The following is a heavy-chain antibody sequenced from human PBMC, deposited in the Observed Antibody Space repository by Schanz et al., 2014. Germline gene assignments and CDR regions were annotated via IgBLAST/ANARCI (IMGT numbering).Heavy chain of an antibody. CDR2: ISYDGSSK. V-gene: IGHV3-33*08. D-gene: IGHD3-22*01. Sequence: VQLVESGGGLVQPRGSLRLSCAASEFSFSSFGMNWVRQAPGKGLEWVALISYDGSSKNHADSVQGRFTISRDNSKNALYLQMDSLRAEDTAVYYCARGREVVAKIFDVWGQGTMVTVSS. CDR1: EFSFSSFG. J-gene: IGHJ3*01. CDR3: ARGREVVAKIFDV.